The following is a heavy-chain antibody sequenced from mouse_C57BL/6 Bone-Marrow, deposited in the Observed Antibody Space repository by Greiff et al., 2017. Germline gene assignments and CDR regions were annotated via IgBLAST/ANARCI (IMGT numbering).Heavy chain of an antibody. D-gene: IGHD1-1*01. CDR1: GFTFSDYG. J-gene: IGHJ3*01. Sequence: EVKLMESGGGLVKPGGSLKLSCAASGFTFSDYGMHWVRQAPEKGLEWVAYISSGSSTIYYADTVKGRFTISRDNAKNTLFLQMTSLRSEDTAMYYCARGEYGSRFAYWGQGTLVTVSA. CDR2: ISSGSSTI. CDR3: ARGEYGSRFAY. V-gene: IGHV5-17*01.